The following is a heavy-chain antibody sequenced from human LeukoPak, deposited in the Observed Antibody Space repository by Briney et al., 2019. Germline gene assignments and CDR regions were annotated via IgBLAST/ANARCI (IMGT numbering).Heavy chain of an antibody. CDR1: GYTFTSYA. V-gene: IGHV1-3*01. D-gene: IGHD6-19*01. CDR3: ARAMVAGHSTGGYLDY. CDR2: INAGNGNT. J-gene: IGHJ4*02. Sequence: ASVKVSCKASGYTFTSYAMHWVRQAPGQRLEWMGWINAGNGNTKYSQKFQGRVTMTRDTSTSTVYMELSSLRSEDTAVYYCARAMVAGHSTGGYLDYWGQGTLVTVSS.